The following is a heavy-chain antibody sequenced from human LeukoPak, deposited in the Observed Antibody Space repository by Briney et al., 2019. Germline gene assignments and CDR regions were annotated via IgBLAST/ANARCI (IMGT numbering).Heavy chain of an antibody. Sequence: GGSLRLSCLASGFTFSSYWMHWVRQAPGKGLEWVSAISGSGGSTYYADSVKGRFTISRDNSKNTLYLQMNSLRAEDTAVYYCAKDRLRTGTTFFDYWGQGTLVTVSS. D-gene: IGHD1-7*01. J-gene: IGHJ4*02. CDR2: ISGSGGST. CDR1: GFTFSSYW. CDR3: AKDRLRTGTTFFDY. V-gene: IGHV3-23*01.